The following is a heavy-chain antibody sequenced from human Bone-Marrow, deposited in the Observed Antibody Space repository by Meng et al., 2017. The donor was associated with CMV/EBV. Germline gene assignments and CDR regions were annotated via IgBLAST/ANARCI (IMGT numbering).Heavy chain of an antibody. Sequence: SVKVSCKASGGTFSSYAISWVRQAPGQGLEWMGGIIPIFGTANYAQKFQGRVTITTDETTSTAYMELSSLRSEDTAVYYCASLYCSSTSCWRWDAFDIWGRGTLVTVSS. V-gene: IGHV1-69*05. D-gene: IGHD2-2*01. CDR2: IIPIFGTA. CDR1: GGTFSSYA. J-gene: IGHJ2*01. CDR3: ASLYCSSTSCWRWDAFDI.